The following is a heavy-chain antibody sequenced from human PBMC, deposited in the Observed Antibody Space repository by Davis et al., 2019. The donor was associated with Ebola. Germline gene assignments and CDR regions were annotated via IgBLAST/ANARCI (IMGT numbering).Heavy chain of an antibody. CDR3: ARVTTTVTTGIVVSTDAFDI. Sequence: MPSETLSLTCTVSGGSISSYYWSWIRQPPGRGLEWIGYVYYSGNTNYNPSLKSRVTISVDTSKNQFSLKLSSVTAADTAVYYCARVTTTVTTGIVVSTDAFDIWGQGTMVTVSS. J-gene: IGHJ3*02. V-gene: IGHV4-59*01. CDR2: VYYSGNT. CDR1: GGSISSYY. D-gene: IGHD4-17*01.